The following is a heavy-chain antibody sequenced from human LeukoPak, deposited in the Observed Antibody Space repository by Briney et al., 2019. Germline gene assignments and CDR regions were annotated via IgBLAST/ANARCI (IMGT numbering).Heavy chain of an antibody. V-gene: IGHV4-39*01. CDR2: IYYSGNT. D-gene: IGHD5-24*01. CDR3: ARPRERWLQFDC. Sequence: SETLSLTCTVSGGSISSTGSYWGWIRQPPGKGLEWIGSIYYSGNTYYNPSLKSRVTISVDTSKNQFSLKLNSVIAADTAVYYCARPRERWLQFDCWGQGTLVTVSS. J-gene: IGHJ4*02. CDR1: GGSISSTGSY.